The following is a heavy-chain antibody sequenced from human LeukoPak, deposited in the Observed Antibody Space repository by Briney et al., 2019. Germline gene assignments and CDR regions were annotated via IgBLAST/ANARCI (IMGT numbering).Heavy chain of an antibody. CDR2: IYTSGST. CDR3: ARVRYYYDSSGYSDYFAY. CDR1: GGSISSGSYY. J-gene: IGHJ4*02. D-gene: IGHD3-22*01. Sequence: SQTLSLTCTVSGGSISSGSYYWSWIRQPAGKGLEWIGRIYTSGSTNYNPSLKSRVTISVDTSNNQFPLKLSSVTAADTAVYYCARVRYYYDSSGYSDYFAYWGQGTLVTVSS. V-gene: IGHV4-61*02.